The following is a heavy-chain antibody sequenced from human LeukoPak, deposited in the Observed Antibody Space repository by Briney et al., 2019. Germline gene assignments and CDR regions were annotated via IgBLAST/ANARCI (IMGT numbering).Heavy chain of an antibody. D-gene: IGHD6-13*01. J-gene: IGHJ2*01. CDR3: ASTLTDWTIRIKQQLDPRFWYSET. Sequence: PSETLSLTCAVPGGSISSYFWAWIRQPAGKGLGWIGRISTSGSTNYHPSLQSRVSMSLDTSKNQLPLKLSSVTAADTAVYYCASTLTDWTIRIKQQLDPRFWYSETSGPSTLVTVPS. CDR1: GGSISSYF. V-gene: IGHV4-4*07. CDR2: ISTSGST.